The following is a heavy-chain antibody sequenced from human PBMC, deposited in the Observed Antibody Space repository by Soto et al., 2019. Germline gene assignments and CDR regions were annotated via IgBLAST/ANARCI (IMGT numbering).Heavy chain of an antibody. CDR2: IIPIFGTA. CDR3: ARDIITVTTPLYYYYGMDV. J-gene: IGHJ6*02. CDR1: GGTFRSYA. D-gene: IGHD4-17*01. Sequence: SVKVSCQGSGGTFRSYAISWGRQAPGQRVEWMGGIIPIFGTANYAQKFQGRVTITADESTSTAYMELSSLRSEDTAVYYCARDIITVTTPLYYYYGMDVWGQGTTVTVSS. V-gene: IGHV1-69*13.